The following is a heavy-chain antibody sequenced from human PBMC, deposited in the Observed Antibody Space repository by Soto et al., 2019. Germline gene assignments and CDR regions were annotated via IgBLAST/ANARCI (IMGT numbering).Heavy chain of an antibody. V-gene: IGHV4-59*01. J-gene: IGHJ5*02. CDR2: IYYSGST. CDR1: GGSISSYY. D-gene: IGHD4-17*01. Sequence: SETLSLTCTVSGGSISSYYWSWIRQPPGKGLEWIGYIYYSGSTNYNPSLKSRVTISVDTSKNQFSLKLSSVTAADTAVYYCARSTVTTKNWFDPWGQGTLVTVYS. CDR3: ARSTVTTKNWFDP.